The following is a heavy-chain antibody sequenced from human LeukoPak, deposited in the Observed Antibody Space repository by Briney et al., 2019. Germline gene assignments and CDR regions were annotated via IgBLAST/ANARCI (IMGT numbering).Heavy chain of an antibody. CDR3: ARRLYGDWFDL. CDR1: GGFISSYF. V-gene: IGHV4-59*01. CDR2: IYYSGRT. D-gene: IGHD3-10*02. Sequence: SETLSLTCTVSGGFISSYFWSWIRQPPGKGLEWIGYIYYSGRTNYNPSLKSRVTISVDTSKTQFSLKLTSVTTADTAVYYCARRLYGDWFDLWGQGTLVTVSS. J-gene: IGHJ5*02.